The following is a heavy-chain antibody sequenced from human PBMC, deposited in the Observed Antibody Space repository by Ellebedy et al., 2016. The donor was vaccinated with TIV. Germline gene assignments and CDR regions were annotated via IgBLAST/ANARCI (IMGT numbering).Heavy chain of an antibody. CDR3: SVRPLAPDYVDH. CDR1: GFTFSSYA. J-gene: IGHJ4*02. CDR2: IKQDGSEK. V-gene: IGHV3-7*01. Sequence: PGGSLRLSCAASGFTFSSYAMGWVRQTSGKGLEWVANIKQDGSEKYYVDSIKGRFTISRDNDKTTLYLQMNSLRVEDTATYYCSVRPLAPDYVDHWGQGTLVTVSS. D-gene: IGHD3-3*02.